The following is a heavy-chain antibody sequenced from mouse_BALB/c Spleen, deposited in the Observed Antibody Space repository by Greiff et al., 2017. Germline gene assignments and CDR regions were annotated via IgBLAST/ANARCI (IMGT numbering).Heavy chain of an antibody. J-gene: IGHJ4*01. CDR3: TRDKKGTAMDD. CDR1: GFTFSSYT. Sequence: EVQLVESGGGLVKPGGSLKLSCAASGFTFSSYTMSWVRQTPEKRLEWVATISSGGSYTYYPDSVKGRFTISRDNAKNTLYLQMSSLKSEDTAMYYCTRDKKGTAMDDWGQGTAVTVSS. CDR2: ISSGGSYT. D-gene: IGHD3-3*01. V-gene: IGHV5-6-4*01.